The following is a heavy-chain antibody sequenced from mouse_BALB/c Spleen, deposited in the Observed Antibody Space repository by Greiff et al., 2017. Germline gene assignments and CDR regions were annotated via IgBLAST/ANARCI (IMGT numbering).Heavy chain of an antibody. Sequence: LKQPGSELVRPGASVKLSCKASGYTFTSYWMHWVKQRPGQGLEWIGNIYPGSGSTNYDEKFKSKATLTVDTSSSTAYMQLSSLTSEDSAVYFCARFGSSPYYAMDYWGQGTSVTVSS. CDR1: GYTFTSYW. D-gene: IGHD1-1*01. V-gene: IGHV1S22*01. CDR3: ARFGSSPYYAMDY. CDR2: IYPGSGST. J-gene: IGHJ4*01.